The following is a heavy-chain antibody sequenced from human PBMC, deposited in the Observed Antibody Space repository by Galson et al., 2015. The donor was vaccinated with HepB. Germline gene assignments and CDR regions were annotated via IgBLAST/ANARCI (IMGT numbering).Heavy chain of an antibody. J-gene: IGHJ2*01. Sequence: SLRLSCAASGFTFSDYYMSWIRQAPGKGLESVSYISSTGTTIYYADSVKGRFIVSRDNAQNSLDLQMNSLRDEDTSVYYCARVFFGSGNSPAYWYFDLWGRGNLVTVSS. CDR3: ARVFFGSGNSPAYWYFDL. CDR1: GFTFSDYY. V-gene: IGHV3-11*04. CDR2: ISSTGTTI. D-gene: IGHD3-10*01.